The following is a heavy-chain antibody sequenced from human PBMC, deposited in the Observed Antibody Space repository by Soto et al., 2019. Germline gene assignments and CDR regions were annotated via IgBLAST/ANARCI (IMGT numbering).Heavy chain of an antibody. J-gene: IGHJ4*02. V-gene: IGHV1-18*01. CDR3: ARVPSYDSSGYSSRFIDY. Sequence: APVKVSCKGSGYTFTSYGISWGRQGPGQGLEWMGWSRAYNGNTNSALKLQGRVSMTTDTSTSTFYMELRCLRSDDTALFYCARVPSYDSSGYSSRFIDYWGQGTLVTVSS. D-gene: IGHD3-22*01. CDR1: GYTFTSYG. CDR2: SRAYNGNT.